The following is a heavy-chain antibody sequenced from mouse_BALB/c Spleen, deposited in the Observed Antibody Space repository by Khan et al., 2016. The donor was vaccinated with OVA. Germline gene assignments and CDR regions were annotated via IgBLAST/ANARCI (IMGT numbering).Heavy chain of an antibody. CDR2: IYPFNGDP. J-gene: IGHJ3*01. CDR3: AAVGSDDVSFAY. D-gene: IGHD2-12*01. CDR1: GYTFTSYV. V-gene: IGHV1S136*01. Sequence: VQLQQSGPELVKPGASVKMSCKASGYTFTSYVIHWVKQKPGQGLEWIGSIYPFNGDPLYIEKFKDKATLTSAISSSPAYMELSSLTSEDSAVDFCAAVGSDDVSFAYWGQGTLVTVSA.